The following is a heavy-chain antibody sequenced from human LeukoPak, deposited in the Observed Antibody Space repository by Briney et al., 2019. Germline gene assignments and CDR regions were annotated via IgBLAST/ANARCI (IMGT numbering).Heavy chain of an antibody. CDR1: RFSFSIFA. CDR3: ARRITVSAGFYLDY. D-gene: IGHD2-8*01. Sequence: PGRSLTLSCVGARFSFSIFAMSWVRPAPGKGLEWDSTVSGGGAYTYYAHSVKGRFTVSRDDSKSMHFLQMNSLRPEDTALYFCARRITVSAGFYLDYWGQGTLVTVSS. J-gene: IGHJ4*02. V-gene: IGHV3-23*01. CDR2: VSGGGAYT.